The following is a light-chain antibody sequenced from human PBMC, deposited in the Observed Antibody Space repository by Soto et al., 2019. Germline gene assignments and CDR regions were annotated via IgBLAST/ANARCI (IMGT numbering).Light chain of an antibody. V-gene: IGKV1-33*01. CDR2: DAS. CDR3: QQYNNWPPWT. J-gene: IGKJ1*01. Sequence: DIQMTQSPSSLSASVGDRVTITCQASQDISNYLNWYQQKPGKAPKLLIYDASSLESGVPSRFSGSGSGTEFTLTIRSLQSEDFAVYYCQQYNNWPPWTFGQGTTGDIK. CDR1: QDISNY.